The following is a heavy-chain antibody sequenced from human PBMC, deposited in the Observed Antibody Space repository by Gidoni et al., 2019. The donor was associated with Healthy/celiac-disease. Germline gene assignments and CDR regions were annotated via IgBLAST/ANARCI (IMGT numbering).Heavy chain of an antibody. CDR3: ARDPYGDYYFDY. J-gene: IGHJ4*02. CDR1: GSAFSSYS. V-gene: IGHV3-21*01. Sequence: VRLVESGLCVFTPGVSLRLSCAASGSAFSSYSMNCVRQAPGKGLEGVASIRSSSSYIYYADSVKGRFTISRDNAKNSLYLQMNSRRAEDTAVYYCARDPYGDYYFDYWGQGTLVTVSS. CDR2: IRSSSSYI. D-gene: IGHD4-17*01.